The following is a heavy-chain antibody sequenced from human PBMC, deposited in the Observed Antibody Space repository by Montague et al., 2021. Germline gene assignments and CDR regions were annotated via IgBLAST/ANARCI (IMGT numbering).Heavy chain of an antibody. CDR1: GFTLRTYG. Sequence: SLRLSCAASGFTLRTYGTNWVRQAPGKGLEWVSYITGSSSSIYYADSVRGRLTISRDNPKNSLYLQMNSLRDEDTAVYYCARDSYSSGWYSAEYFQHWGQGTLVTVSS. CDR2: ITGSSSSI. J-gene: IGHJ1*01. V-gene: IGHV3-48*02. D-gene: IGHD6-19*01. CDR3: ARDSYSSGWYSAEYFQH.